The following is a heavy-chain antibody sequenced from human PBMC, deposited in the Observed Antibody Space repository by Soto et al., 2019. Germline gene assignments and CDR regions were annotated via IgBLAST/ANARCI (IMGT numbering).Heavy chain of an antibody. Sequence: QVRLVQSGPEVRRPGASVTVSCKASGYTFTHYFIHWVRRAPGQGLEWMGYINPKSGDTHYSQTFRGRVSMTVDTSTDTASVGLSSHKSDDTAVYFCARVPGHKNSRGDFWGQGTPITVSS. CDR3: ARVPGHKNSRGDF. CDR2: INPKSGDT. CDR1: GYTFTHYF. V-gene: IGHV1-2*02. D-gene: IGHD3-10*01. J-gene: IGHJ4*02.